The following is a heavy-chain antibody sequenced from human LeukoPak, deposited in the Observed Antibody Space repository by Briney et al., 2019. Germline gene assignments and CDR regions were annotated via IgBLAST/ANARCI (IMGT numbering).Heavy chain of an antibody. CDR2: FDPEDGET. Sequence: ASVKVSCKVSGYTLTELSMHWVRQAPGKGLEWMGGFDPEDGETIYAQKFQGRVTITADKSTSTAYMELSSLRSEDTAVYYCARGGDRYCSSTSCNNWFDPWGQGTLVTVSS. D-gene: IGHD2-2*01. J-gene: IGHJ5*02. CDR3: ARGGDRYCSSTSCNNWFDP. CDR1: GYTLTELS. V-gene: IGHV1-24*01.